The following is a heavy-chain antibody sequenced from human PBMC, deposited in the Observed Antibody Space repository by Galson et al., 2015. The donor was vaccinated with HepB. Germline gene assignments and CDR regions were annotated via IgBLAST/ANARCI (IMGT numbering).Heavy chain of an antibody. CDR3: ARDPGSIAAAGYFDY. CDR2: INRSGGST. J-gene: IGHJ4*02. D-gene: IGHD6-13*01. Sequence: SVKVSCKASGYTFTSYYMHWVRQAPGQGLEWMGIINRSGGSTSYAQKFQGRVTMTSATTTSTVYMELSSLRSEDTDLYYCARDPGSIAAAGYFDYWGQGTLVTVSS. V-gene: IGHV1-46*03. CDR1: GYTFTSYY.